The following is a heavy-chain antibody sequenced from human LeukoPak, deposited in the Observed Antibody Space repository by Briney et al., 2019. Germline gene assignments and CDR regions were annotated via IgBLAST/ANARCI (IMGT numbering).Heavy chain of an antibody. CDR2: INWNGGST. Sequence: GGSLRVSCAASGFTFDDYGMSWVRQAPGKGLEWVSGINWNGGSTGYADSVKGRFTISRDNAKNSLYPQMNSLRAEDTALYYCARTPSGYQLLYYFDYWGQGTLVTVSS. CDR3: ARTPSGYQLLYYFDY. J-gene: IGHJ4*02. V-gene: IGHV3-20*04. CDR1: GFTFDDYG. D-gene: IGHD2-2*01.